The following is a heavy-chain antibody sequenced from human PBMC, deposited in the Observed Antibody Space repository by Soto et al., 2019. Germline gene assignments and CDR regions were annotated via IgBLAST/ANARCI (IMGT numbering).Heavy chain of an antibody. CDR1: GGSISSSKW. V-gene: IGHV4-4*02. CDR2: IDQNGIT. J-gene: IGHJ6*02. CDR3: VRMNRDYYYYGMDV. Sequence: SETLSLTCDVSGGSISSSKWWTWVRQPPGKGLEWIGKIDQNGITNYNPSLESRVTISKDKSTNQLFLNLTSVTVADTAMYYCVRMNRDYYYYGMDVWGQGTTVTVSS.